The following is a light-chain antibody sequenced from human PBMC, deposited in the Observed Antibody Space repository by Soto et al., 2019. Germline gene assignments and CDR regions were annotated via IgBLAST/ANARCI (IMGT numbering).Light chain of an antibody. J-gene: IGLJ3*02. V-gene: IGLV2-14*01. Sequence: QSVLTQPASVSGSPGQSIAISCTGTSSDVGGYNYVSWYQQHPGKTPNLMIYDVSNRASGVSNRFSGSKSDNTASLTISGLQAEDEADYYCSSYTSSSTWVFGGGTQLTVL. CDR2: DVS. CDR3: SSYTSSSTWV. CDR1: SSDVGGYNY.